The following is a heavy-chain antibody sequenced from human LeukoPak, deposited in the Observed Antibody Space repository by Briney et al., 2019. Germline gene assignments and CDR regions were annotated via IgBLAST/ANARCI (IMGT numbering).Heavy chain of an antibody. V-gene: IGHV4-59*01. CDR2: IFYSGST. CDR3: ARESSTAGFDY. CDR1: GGSIRSYY. Sequence: PSETLSLTCSVSGGSIRSYYWSWIRQPPGKGLEWIGYIFYSGSTNYNPSLQSRVTISKDTSKNQLSLKLTSLTAADTAMYYCARESSTAGFDYWGQGTLVTVSS. J-gene: IGHJ4*02.